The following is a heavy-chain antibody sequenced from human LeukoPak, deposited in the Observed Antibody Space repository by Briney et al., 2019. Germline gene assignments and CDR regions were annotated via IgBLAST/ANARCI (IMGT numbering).Heavy chain of an antibody. CDR2: IYSDGSST. D-gene: IGHD1-26*01. V-gene: IGHV3-74*01. Sequence: PGGSLRLSCAASEFTFSTYWMHWVRQAPGKGLVWVSRIYSDGSSTNYADSVKGRFTISRDNAKNTLYLQMNSLRAEDTALYYCAKDRSIRGSYGLWYFDLWGRGTLVTVSA. J-gene: IGHJ2*01. CDR1: EFTFSTYW. CDR3: AKDRSIRGSYGLWYFDL.